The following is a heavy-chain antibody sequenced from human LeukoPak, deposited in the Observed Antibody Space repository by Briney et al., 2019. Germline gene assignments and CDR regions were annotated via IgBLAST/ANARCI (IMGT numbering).Heavy chain of an antibody. CDR1: GFTFYNYG. V-gene: IGHV3-30*02. Sequence: GGSLRLSCAASGFTFYNYGIHWVRQAPGKGLAWVAFIRYDGGNKYYADSVKGRFTISRDNSKNTLYLQMNSLRAEDTAVYYCARDHRRGTMIVVLWGQGTLVTVSS. D-gene: IGHD3-22*01. CDR2: IRYDGGNK. J-gene: IGHJ4*02. CDR3: ARDHRRGTMIVVL.